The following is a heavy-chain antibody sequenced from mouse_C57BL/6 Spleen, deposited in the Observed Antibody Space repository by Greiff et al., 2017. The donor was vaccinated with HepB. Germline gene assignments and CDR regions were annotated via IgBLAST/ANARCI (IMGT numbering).Heavy chain of an antibody. V-gene: IGHV14-2*01. Sequence: VQLKESGAELVKPGASVKLSCTASGFNIKDYYMHWVKQRTEQGLEWIGRIDPEDGETKYAPKFQGKATITADTSSNTAYLQLSSLTSEDTAVYYCARATTVVARGYFDVWGTGTTVTVSS. J-gene: IGHJ1*03. CDR1: GFNIKDYY. CDR2: IDPEDGET. CDR3: ARATTVVARGYFDV. D-gene: IGHD1-1*01.